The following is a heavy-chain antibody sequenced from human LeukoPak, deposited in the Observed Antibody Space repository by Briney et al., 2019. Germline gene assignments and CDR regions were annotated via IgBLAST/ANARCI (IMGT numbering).Heavy chain of an antibody. CDR2: INPNNGGT. D-gene: IGHD3-3*01. V-gene: IGHV1-2*02. J-gene: IGHJ6*02. CDR3: ATGFGVVIKGRTYYYYGMDV. Sequence: ASVTVSCKASGYTFTGYYMHWVRQAPGQGLEWMGWINPNNGGTNYAQNFQGRVTMTRDSSISTAYMELSRLRSDDTAVYYCATGFGVVIKGRTYYYYGMDVWGQGTTVTVSS. CDR1: GYTFTGYY.